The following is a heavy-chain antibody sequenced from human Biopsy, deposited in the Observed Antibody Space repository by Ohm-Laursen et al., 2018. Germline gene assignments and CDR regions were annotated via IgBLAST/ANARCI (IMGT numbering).Heavy chain of an antibody. Sequence: GTLSLTWTVSGDSISSYYWSWIRQPPGKGLQWIGYVYYTGSTDYNPSLQSRVTISVDTSKNHFSLRLRSVTSADTAIYYCARDRGYYSDRTVPGYFDLWGRGTLVTVSS. CDR1: GDSISSYY. CDR2: VYYTGST. V-gene: IGHV4-59*01. D-gene: IGHD3-22*01. CDR3: ARDRGYYSDRTVPGYFDL. J-gene: IGHJ2*01.